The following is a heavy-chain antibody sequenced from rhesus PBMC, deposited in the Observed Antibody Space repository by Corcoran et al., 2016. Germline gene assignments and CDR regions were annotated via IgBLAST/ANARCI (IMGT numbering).Heavy chain of an antibody. J-gene: IGHJ4*01. D-gene: IGHD5-36*02. CDR1: GGSISSSNW. CDR3: ARRLATVTLSYFDY. V-gene: IGHV4-92*01. CDR2: IYGCSGST. Sequence: QVQLQESGPGLVKPSETLSLTCAVSGGSISSSNWWSWIRQSPGKGLEWIGYIYGCSGSTSDKPPRKSRVTISPDTSKNQFSLKLSSVTAADTAVYYCARRLATVTLSYFDYWGQGVLVTVSS.